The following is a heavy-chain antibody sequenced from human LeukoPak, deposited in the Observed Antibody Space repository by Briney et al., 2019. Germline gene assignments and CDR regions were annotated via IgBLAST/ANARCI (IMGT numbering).Heavy chain of an antibody. CDR2: INHSGST. D-gene: IGHD6-13*01. Sequence: PSETLSLTCAVYGGSFSGYYWSWIRQPPGKGLEWIGEINHSGSTNYNPSLKSRVTISVDTSKNQFSLKPSSVTAADTAVYYCARELSSSWPPGYDYWGQGTLVTVSS. J-gene: IGHJ4*02. CDR1: GGSFSGYY. V-gene: IGHV4-34*01. CDR3: ARELSSSWPPGYDY.